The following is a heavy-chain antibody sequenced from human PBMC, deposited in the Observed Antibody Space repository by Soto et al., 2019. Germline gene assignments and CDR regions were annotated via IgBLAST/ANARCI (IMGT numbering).Heavy chain of an antibody. CDR2: IIPIFGTA. D-gene: IGHD2-15*01. Sequence: WARHEKKKGIEWMGGIIPIFGTANYAQKFQGRVTITADESTSTAYMELSSLRSEDTAVYYCARKIGYCSGGSCYSPFDIWRQRTMVT. V-gene: IGHV1-69*01. CDR3: ARKIGYCSGGSCYSPFDI. J-gene: IGHJ3*02.